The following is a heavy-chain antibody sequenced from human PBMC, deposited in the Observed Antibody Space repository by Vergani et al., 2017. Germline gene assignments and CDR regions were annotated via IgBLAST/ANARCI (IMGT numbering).Heavy chain of an antibody. CDR2: INHSGST. CDR1: GGSFSGYY. D-gene: IGHD2-2*03. CDR3: ARARGYCSSTSCYAGYYYYYYGMDV. J-gene: IGHJ6*02. V-gene: IGHV4-34*01. Sequence: QVQLQQWGAGLLKPSETLSLTCAVYGGSFSGYYWSWTRQPPGKGLEWIGEINHSGSTNYNPSLKSRVTISVDTSKNQFSLKLSSVTAADTAVYYCARARGYCSSTSCYAGYYYYYYGMDVWGQGTTVTVSS.